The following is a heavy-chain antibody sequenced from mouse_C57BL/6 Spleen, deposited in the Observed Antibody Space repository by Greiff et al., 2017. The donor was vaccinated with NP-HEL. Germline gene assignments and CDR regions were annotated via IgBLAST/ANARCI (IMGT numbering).Heavy chain of an antibody. CDR2: IDPSDSYT. J-gene: IGHJ2*01. V-gene: IGHV1-50*01. CDR1: GYTFTSYW. Sequence: QVQLQQPGAELVKPGASVKLSCKASGYTFTSYWMQWVKQRPGQGLEWIGEIDPSDSYTNYNQKFKGKATLTVDTSSSTAYMQLSSLTSEDSAVYYCARGSYYGSSYDCDYWGQGTTLTVSS. CDR3: ARGSYYGSSYDCDY. D-gene: IGHD1-1*01.